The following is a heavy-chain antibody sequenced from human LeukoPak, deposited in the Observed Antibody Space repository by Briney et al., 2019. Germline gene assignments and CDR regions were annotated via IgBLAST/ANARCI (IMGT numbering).Heavy chain of an antibody. CDR2: IQDSGNT. CDR1: GGSVTSFS. Sequence: SETLSLTYTVSGGSVTSFSWSWVRQPPGRGLEWIGHIQDSGNTKYNPFFKSRVTISIHTYKNQFSLRLNSVTAADTAVYYCATWNYFMDVWGKGTTVTISS. CDR3: ATWNYFMDV. D-gene: IGHD3-3*01. J-gene: IGHJ6*03. V-gene: IGHV4-59*02.